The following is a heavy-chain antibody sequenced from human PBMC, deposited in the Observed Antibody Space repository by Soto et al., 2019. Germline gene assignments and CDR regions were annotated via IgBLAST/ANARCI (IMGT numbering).Heavy chain of an antibody. CDR2: IYYSGIT. Sequence: QVQLQESGPGLVKPSETLSLTCTVSGGSISSYYWSWIRQPPGKRLEWIGYIYYSGITNYNPSLKSRVTISVDTSKNQFSLKLSSVTAADTAVYYCARYKSNYYYGMDVWGQGTTVTVS. D-gene: IGHD1-20*01. CDR1: GGSISSYY. V-gene: IGHV4-59*01. J-gene: IGHJ6*02. CDR3: ARYKSNYYYGMDV.